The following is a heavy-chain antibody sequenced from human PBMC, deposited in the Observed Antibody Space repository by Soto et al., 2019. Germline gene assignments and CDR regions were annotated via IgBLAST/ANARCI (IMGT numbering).Heavy chain of an antibody. D-gene: IGHD1-1*01. J-gene: IGHJ6*02. CDR3: AREVSTPTWTYYGMDV. V-gene: IGHV3-21*01. CDR1: GFTFTSYS. CDR2: ISRSSNYI. Sequence: PGGSLRLSCAASGFTFTSYSMNWVRQAPGKGLEWVSSISRSSNYIYYADSVKGRFTISRDNAKSTLYLQMNSLRAEDTAVYYCAREVSTPTWTYYGMDVWGQGTAVTVSS.